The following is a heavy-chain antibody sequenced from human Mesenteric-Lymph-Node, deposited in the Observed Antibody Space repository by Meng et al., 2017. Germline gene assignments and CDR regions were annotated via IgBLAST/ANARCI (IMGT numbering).Heavy chain of an antibody. J-gene: IGHJ1*01. CDR1: GYTFTSYD. CDR2: MNPNSGNT. D-gene: IGHD1-1*01. V-gene: IGHV1-8*01. Sequence: ASVKVSCKASGYTFTSYDINWVRQATGQGLEWMGWMNPNSGNTGYAQKFQGRVTMTRNTSISTAYMELSSLRSEDTAVYYCATGGPSNNWYMSYFHHWAQGTLVTVSS. CDR3: ATGGPSNNWYMSYFHH.